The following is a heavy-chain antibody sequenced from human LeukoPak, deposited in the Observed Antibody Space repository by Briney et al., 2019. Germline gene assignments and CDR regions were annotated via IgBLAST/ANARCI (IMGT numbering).Heavy chain of an antibody. CDR3: AIGGTYGSGS. CDR2: INNDGSTR. CDR1: GFPFANTW. Sequence: GGSLRLSCAASGFPFANTWMHWVRQAPGKGLVWVSLINNDGSTRNYVDSVKGRFTISRDNAKNTVYLQMNSLRAEDTAVYYCAIGGTYGSGSWGQGTLVTVSS. D-gene: IGHD3-10*01. V-gene: IGHV3-74*01. J-gene: IGHJ4*02.